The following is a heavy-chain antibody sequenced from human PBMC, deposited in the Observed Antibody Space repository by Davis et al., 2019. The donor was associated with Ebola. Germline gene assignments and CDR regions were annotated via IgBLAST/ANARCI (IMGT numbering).Heavy chain of an antibody. D-gene: IGHD4-17*01. J-gene: IGHJ6*02. CDR2: IYHSGTT. Sequence: SETLSLTCTVSGGSISSGYYWGWIRQPPGKGLEYIGSIYHSGTTYYNPSLKSRVTMSVDTSKNQFSLRLTSVTAADTAVYYCARSGKTVTSSDGMDVWGQGTTVTVSS. CDR1: GGSISSGYY. CDR3: ARSGKTVTSSDGMDV. V-gene: IGHV4-38-2*02.